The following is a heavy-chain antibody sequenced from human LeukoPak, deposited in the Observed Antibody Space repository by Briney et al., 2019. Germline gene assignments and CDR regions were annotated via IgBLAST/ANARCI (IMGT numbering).Heavy chain of an antibody. CDR1: GGSISSSSYY. D-gene: IGHD3-10*01. J-gene: IGHJ5*02. V-gene: IGHV4-39*01. CDR3: ARTNTWFCELSWFDP. Sequence: SETLSLTCTVSGGSISSSSYYWGWLRQPPGKGLEWIGSIYYSGSTYYNPSLKSRVTISVDTSKNQFSLKLSSVTAADTAVYYCARTNTWFCELSWFDPWGQGTLVTVSS. CDR2: IYYSGST.